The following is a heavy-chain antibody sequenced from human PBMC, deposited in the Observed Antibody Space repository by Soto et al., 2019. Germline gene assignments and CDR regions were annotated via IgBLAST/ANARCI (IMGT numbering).Heavy chain of an antibody. Sequence: EVQLLESGGGLVQPGGSLRLSCPASGVTFSSYAMIWVRQAPGKGLEWVSAISGSGGSTYYADSVKGRFTISRDNSKNTLYLQMNSLRAEDTAVYYCAKGSSGWDERFDYWGQGTLVTVSS. V-gene: IGHV3-23*01. J-gene: IGHJ4*02. D-gene: IGHD6-19*01. CDR1: GVTFSSYA. CDR2: ISGSGGST. CDR3: AKGSSGWDERFDY.